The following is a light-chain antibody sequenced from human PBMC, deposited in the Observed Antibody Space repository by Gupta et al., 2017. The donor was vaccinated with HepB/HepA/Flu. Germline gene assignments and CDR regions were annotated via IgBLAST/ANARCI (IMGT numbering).Light chain of an antibody. V-gene: IGLV2-14*03. J-gene: IGLJ2*01. Sequence: SALTHPAPASGSPGQPTTISRPGNNSDIGGYNCVSWYQQYPGKTPKLLICDDSNRPSGISNRFSGSKSGNTASLTISGLQAEDEADYYCASCSTSGTLVLFGGGTKLTVL. CDR2: DDS. CDR3: ASCSTSGTLVL. CDR1: NSDIGGYNC.